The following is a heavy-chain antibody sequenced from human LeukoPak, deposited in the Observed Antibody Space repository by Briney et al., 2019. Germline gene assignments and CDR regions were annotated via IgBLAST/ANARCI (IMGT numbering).Heavy chain of an antibody. J-gene: IGHJ5*02. D-gene: IGHD3-16*01. CDR1: CGSISSGSYY. V-gene: IGHV4-61*02. Sequence: PSQTLSLTCTVSCGSISSGSYYWSWIRQPAGKGLEWIGRIYTSGRTNYNPSLKSRVTISVDTSKNQFSLKLSSVTAADTAVYYCARDLGSQSWGLYNWFDPWGQGTLVTVSS. CDR3: ARDLGSQSWGLYNWFDP. CDR2: IYTSGRT.